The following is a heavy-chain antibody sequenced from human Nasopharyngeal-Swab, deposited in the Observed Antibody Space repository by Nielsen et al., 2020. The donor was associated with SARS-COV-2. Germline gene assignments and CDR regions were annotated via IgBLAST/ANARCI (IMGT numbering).Heavy chain of an antibody. CDR1: GFTFSRYW. CDR2: TNEDGTIT. D-gene: IGHD2/OR15-2a*01. Sequence: GESLKISCAASGFTFSRYWMHWVRQVPGKGLEWVSRTNEDGTITNYADSVRGRFAISRDNARDTLSLQMNSLRAEDTALYYCARDLSGRDDYWGQGTLVTVSS. V-gene: IGHV3-74*01. CDR3: ARDLSGRDDY. J-gene: IGHJ4*02.